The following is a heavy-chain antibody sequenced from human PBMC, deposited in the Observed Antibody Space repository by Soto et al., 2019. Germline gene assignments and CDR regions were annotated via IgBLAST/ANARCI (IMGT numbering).Heavy chain of an antibody. CDR1: GGSISSSRYY. Sequence: PSETLSLTCTVYGGSISSSRYYWGWIRQPPGKGLEWLGSIYYSGSHYYNPSLKSRVTRSVDTSKNQFSLKLSSVTAADTAVYYCPRDYYDFWSGDYRIDYWGQGTLVTVS. CDR2: IYYSGSH. CDR3: PRDYYDFWSGDYRIDY. D-gene: IGHD3-3*01. J-gene: IGHJ4*02. V-gene: IGHV4-39*02.